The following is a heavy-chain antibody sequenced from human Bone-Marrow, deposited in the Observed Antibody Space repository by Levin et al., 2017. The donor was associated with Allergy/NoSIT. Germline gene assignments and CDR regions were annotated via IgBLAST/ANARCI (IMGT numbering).Heavy chain of an antibody. V-gene: IGHV3-30*04. D-gene: IGHD1-26*01. CDR1: GFTFSSYS. J-gene: IGHJ4*02. CDR2: ISFDGINK. Sequence: SCAASGFTFSSYSLHWVRQAPGKGLEWVAVISFDGINKYYVDSVKGRFTISRDNSKNTLYLQMNSLRTEDTAVYYCARDGLEWELLGPYYWGQGTLVTVSS. CDR3: ARDGLEWELLGPYY.